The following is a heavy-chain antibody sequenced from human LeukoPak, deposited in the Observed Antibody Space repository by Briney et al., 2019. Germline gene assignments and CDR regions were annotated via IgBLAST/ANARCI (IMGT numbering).Heavy chain of an antibody. D-gene: IGHD1-26*01. CDR2: INPNSGGT. V-gene: IGHV1-2*02. J-gene: IGHJ6*03. CDR3: ARGVSGSYYYYMDV. CDR1: GYTFTGYY. Sequence: ASVKVSCKASGYTFTGYYMHWVRQAPGQGLEWMGWINPNSGGTNYAQKFQGRVTMTRDTSISTAYMELSRLRSDDTAVYYCARGVSGSYYYYMDVWGKGTTVTISS.